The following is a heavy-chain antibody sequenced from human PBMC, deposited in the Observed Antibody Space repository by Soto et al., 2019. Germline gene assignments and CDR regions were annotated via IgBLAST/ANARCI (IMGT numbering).Heavy chain of an antibody. J-gene: IGHJ4*02. Sequence: GASVKVSCKASGYTFTSYGISWVRQAPGQGLEWMGWISAYNGNTNYAQKLQGRVTMTTDTSTSTAYMELRSLRSDDTAVYYCARDGYCSSTSCYLDDYWGQGTLVTVSS. V-gene: IGHV1-18*04. CDR3: ARDGYCSSTSCYLDDY. D-gene: IGHD2-2*03. CDR1: GYTFTSYG. CDR2: ISAYNGNT.